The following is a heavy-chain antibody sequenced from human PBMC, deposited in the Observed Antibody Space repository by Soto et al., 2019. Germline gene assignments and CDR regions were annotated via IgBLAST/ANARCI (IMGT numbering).Heavy chain of an antibody. J-gene: IGHJ6*02. CDR3: ARSHRDYDSNGSVLYNYYGMDV. Sequence: EVELLESGGCLVQPGGSLRLSCAASGFTFNKYAMSWVRQAPGKGLEWVSATSGSGDSTYYADSVKGRFTISRDNSKNTLYLQMNSVRADDTAVYYCARSHRDYDSNGSVLYNYYGMDVWGHGTTVTVSS. V-gene: IGHV3-23*01. CDR1: GFTFNKYA. CDR2: TSGSGDST. D-gene: IGHD3-22*01.